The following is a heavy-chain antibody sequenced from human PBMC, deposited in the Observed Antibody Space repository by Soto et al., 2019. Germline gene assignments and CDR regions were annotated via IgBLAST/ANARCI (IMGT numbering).Heavy chain of an antibody. Sequence: WTWLRQPPGKGLEWIGYIYYSGTTNYNPSLKSRVTISVDTSKNQFSLKLSSVTAADTAVYYCARRPIRYSSGYYGGMDVWGQGTTVTVSS. J-gene: IGHJ6*02. D-gene: IGHD3-22*01. V-gene: IGHV4-61*07. CDR3: ARRPIRYSSGYYGGMDV. CDR2: IYYSGTT.